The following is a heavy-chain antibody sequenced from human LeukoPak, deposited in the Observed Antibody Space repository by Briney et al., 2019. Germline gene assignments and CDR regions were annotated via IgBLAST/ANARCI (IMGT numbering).Heavy chain of an antibody. D-gene: IGHD4-17*01. CDR1: GFTFSSYA. V-gene: IGHV3-72*01. CDR2: IRNKADGYTT. Sequence: PGRSLRLSCAASGFTFSSYAMHWVRQSPGQGLEWVGLIRNKADGYTTIYAASVKGRFTISRDDSKNSVYLQMDSLKTEDTAVYYCGDLGSTGTDHWGQGTLVTVSS. CDR3: GDLGSTGTDH. J-gene: IGHJ4*02.